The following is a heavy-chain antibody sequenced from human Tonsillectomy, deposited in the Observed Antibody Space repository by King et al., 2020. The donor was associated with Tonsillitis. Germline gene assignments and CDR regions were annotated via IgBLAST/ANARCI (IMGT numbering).Heavy chain of an antibody. J-gene: IGHJ6*02. CDR1: GFTFSRYG. Sequence: VQLVESGGGVVQRGGSLRLSCAASGFTFSRYGMFWVRQAPGKGLEWVALIRYDESNKYYGDSVKGRFTISRDNSRNTLFLEMNSLRVEDTAMYYCAKGMIAAACVYYYYGLDVWGQGTTVTVSS. D-gene: IGHD6-13*01. V-gene: IGHV3-30*02. CDR3: AKGMIAAACVYYYYGLDV. CDR2: IRYDESNK.